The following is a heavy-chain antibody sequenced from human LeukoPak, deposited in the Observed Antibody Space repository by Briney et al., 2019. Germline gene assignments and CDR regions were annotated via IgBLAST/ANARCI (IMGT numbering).Heavy chain of an antibody. V-gene: IGHV4-61*05. D-gene: IGHD3-3*01. CDR3: ARVGRITIFGVVRTWFDY. Sequence: SETLSLTCTVSGGSISSSSYYWGWIRQPPGKGLEWIAYIYYSGSTNCNPSLKSRVTISVDASKNQFSLKLSSVTAADTAVYYCARVGRITIFGVVRTWFDYWGQGTLVTVSS. CDR2: IYYSGST. CDR1: GGSISSSSYY. J-gene: IGHJ4*02.